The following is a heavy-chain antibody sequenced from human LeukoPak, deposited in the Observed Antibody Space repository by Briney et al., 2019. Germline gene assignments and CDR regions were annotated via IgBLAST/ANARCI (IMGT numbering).Heavy chain of an antibody. D-gene: IGHD2-2*01. CDR3: ARLLGYCSSTSCYDDY. Sequence: ASVKVSRKASGYTFTGYYMHWVRQAPGQGLEWMGRINPNSGGTNYAQKLQGRVTMTRDTSISTAYMELSRLRSDDTAVYYCARLLGYCSSTSCYDDYWGQGTLVTVSS. J-gene: IGHJ4*02. CDR2: INPNSGGT. V-gene: IGHV1-2*06. CDR1: GYTFTGYY.